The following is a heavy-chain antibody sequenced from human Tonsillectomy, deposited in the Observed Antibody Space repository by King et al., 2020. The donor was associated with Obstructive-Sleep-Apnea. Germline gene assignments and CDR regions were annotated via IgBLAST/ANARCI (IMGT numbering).Heavy chain of an antibody. J-gene: IGHJ4*02. CDR3: AKGQYFGRYDY. CDR2: MNHRGST. V-gene: IGHV4-34*01. Sequence: VQLQQWGAGLLKPSETLSLTCAVDGASFSGYYWSWIRQPPGKGLEWIGEMNHRGSTNYNPSLKSRVTILLDTSKNQFSLKLTSVTAADTAVYYCAKGQYFGRYDYWGQGTLVTVSS. CDR1: GASFSGYY. D-gene: IGHD3-9*01.